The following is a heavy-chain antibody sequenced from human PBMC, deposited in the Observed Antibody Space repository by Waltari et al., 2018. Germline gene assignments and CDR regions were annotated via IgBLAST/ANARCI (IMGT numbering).Heavy chain of an antibody. J-gene: IGHJ3*02. CDR2: ISSSSSYI. CDR1: GFTFSSYS. CDR3: ARDGLGISAFDI. Sequence: EVQLVESGGGLVKPGGSLRLSCAASGFTFSSYSMNWVRQAPGKGLEWVSSISSSSSYIYYADSVKGRFTISRDNAKNSLYLQMNSLRAEDTAVYYCARDGLGISAFDIWGQGTMVTVSS. D-gene: IGHD7-27*01. V-gene: IGHV3-21*01.